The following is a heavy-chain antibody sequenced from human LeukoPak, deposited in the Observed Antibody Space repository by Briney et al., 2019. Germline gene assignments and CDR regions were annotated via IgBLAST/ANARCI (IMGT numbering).Heavy chain of an antibody. J-gene: IGHJ4*02. CDR1: GYTFTSYG. CDR2: ISAYNGNT. Sequence: ASVKVSCKASGYTFTSYGISWVRQAPGQGLEWMGWISAYNGNTNYAQKLQGRVTMTTDTSTSTAYMELRSLRSDDTAVYYCARGPGPADDGGGYCFDYWGQGTLVTVSS. CDR3: ARGPGPADDGGGYCFDY. D-gene: IGHD3-22*01. V-gene: IGHV1-18*01.